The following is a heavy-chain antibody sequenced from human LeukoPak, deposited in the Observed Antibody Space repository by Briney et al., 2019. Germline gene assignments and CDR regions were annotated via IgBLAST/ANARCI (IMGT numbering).Heavy chain of an antibody. J-gene: IGHJ3*02. CDR2: IYYSGST. CDR3: ATERPSSGYFTDAFDI. D-gene: IGHD3-22*01. CDR1: GGSISSSSYY. Sequence: SETLSLTCTVSGGSISSSSYYWGWIRQPPGKGLEWIGSIYYSGSTYYNPSLKSRVTISVDTSKNQFSLKLSSVTAADTAVYYCATERPSSGYFTDAFDIWGQGTMVTVSS. V-gene: IGHV4-39*07.